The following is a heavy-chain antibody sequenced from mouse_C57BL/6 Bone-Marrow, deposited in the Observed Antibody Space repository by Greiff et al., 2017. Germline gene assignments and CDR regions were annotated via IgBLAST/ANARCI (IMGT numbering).Heavy chain of an antibody. Sequence: QVQLQQPGAELVKPGASVKLSCKASGYTFTSYWMHWVKQRPGQGLEWIGMIHPNSGSTNYNEKFKSKATLTVDKSSSTAYMQLSSLTSEDSAVYYCAREGYYYGSSFLDYWGQGTTLTVSS. CDR2: IHPNSGST. D-gene: IGHD1-1*01. CDR3: AREGYYYGSSFLDY. CDR1: GYTFTSYW. J-gene: IGHJ2*01. V-gene: IGHV1-64*01.